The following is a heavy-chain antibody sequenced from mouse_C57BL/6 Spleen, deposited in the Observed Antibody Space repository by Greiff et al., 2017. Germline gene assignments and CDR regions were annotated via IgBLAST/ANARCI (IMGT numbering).Heavy chain of an antibody. V-gene: IGHV5-9-1*02. CDR3: TRDGGGHFDY. CDR1: GFTFSSYA. J-gene: IGHJ2*01. D-gene: IGHD1-1*02. Sequence: EVNVVESGEGLVKPGGSLKLSCAASGFTFSSYAMSWVRQTPEKRLEWVAYISSGGDYIYYADTVKGRFTISRDNARNTLYLQMSSLKSEDTAMYYCTRDGGGHFDYWGQGTTLTVSS. CDR2: ISSGGDYI.